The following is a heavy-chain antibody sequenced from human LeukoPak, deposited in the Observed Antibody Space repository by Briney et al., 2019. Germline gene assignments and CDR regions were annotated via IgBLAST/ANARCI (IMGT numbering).Heavy chain of an antibody. J-gene: IGHJ3*02. CDR3: ARDNRIAADAFGI. V-gene: IGHV1-69*06. CDR1: GGTFSSYA. Sequence: ASVKVSCKASGGTFSSYAVSWVRQAPGQGLEWMGGIIPIFGTANYAQKFQGRVTITADKSTSTAYMELSSLRSEDTAVYYCARDNRIAADAFGIWGQGTMVTVSS. CDR2: IIPIFGTA. D-gene: IGHD6-13*01.